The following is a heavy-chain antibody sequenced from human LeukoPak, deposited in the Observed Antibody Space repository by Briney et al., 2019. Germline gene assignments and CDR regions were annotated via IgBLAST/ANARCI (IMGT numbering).Heavy chain of an antibody. V-gene: IGHV3-30*02. Sequence: PGGSLRLSCAASGFTFSSYGMHWVRQAPGKGLEWVAFIRYDGSNKYYADSVKGRFTISRDNSKSTLYLQMNSLRAEDTAVYYCAKDSADIVVVVAATPPNQMNYYYYYYMDVWGKGTTVTVSS. CDR2: IRYDGSNK. D-gene: IGHD2-15*01. CDR1: GFTFSSYG. J-gene: IGHJ6*03. CDR3: AKDSADIVVVVAATPPNQMNYYYYYYMDV.